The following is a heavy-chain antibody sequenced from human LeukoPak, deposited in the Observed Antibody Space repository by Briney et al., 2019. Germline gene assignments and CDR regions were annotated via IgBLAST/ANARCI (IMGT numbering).Heavy chain of an antibody. Sequence: SETLSLTCAVYGGSFSGYYWSWIRQPPGKGLEWIGRIYTSGSTNYNPSLKSRVTISVDTSKNQFSLKLSSVTAADTAVYYCAREGGERYCSSTSCYKGNWFDPWGQGTLVTVSS. D-gene: IGHD2-2*02. CDR1: GGSFSGYY. V-gene: IGHV4-4*08. CDR3: AREGGERYCSSTSCYKGNWFDP. CDR2: IYTSGST. J-gene: IGHJ5*02.